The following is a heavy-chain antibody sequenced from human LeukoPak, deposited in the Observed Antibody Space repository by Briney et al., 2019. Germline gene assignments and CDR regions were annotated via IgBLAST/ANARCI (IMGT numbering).Heavy chain of an antibody. J-gene: IGHJ4*02. CDR1: GGSISSSSYY. CDR2: IYYSGST. D-gene: IGHD3-10*01. Sequence: SETLSLTCTVSGGSISSSSYYWGWIRQPPGKGLEWIGSIYYSGSTYYNPSLRSRVTISVDTSKNQFSLKLSSVTAADTAVYYCARAPARDGSGALDYWGQGTLVTVSS. V-gene: IGHV4-39*07. CDR3: ARAPARDGSGALDY.